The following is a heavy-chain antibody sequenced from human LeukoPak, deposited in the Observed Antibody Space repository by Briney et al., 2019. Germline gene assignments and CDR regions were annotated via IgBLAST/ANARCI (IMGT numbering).Heavy chain of an antibody. D-gene: IGHD3-3*01. CDR2: IYYSGST. Sequence: PSETLSLTCTVSGGSISSSSYYWGCIRQPPGKGLEWIVSIYYSGSTYYNPSLKSRVTISVDTSKNQFSLKLSSVTAADTAVYYCARGPTEYYDFWSGYSADYWGQGTLVTVSS. J-gene: IGHJ4*02. CDR3: ARGPTEYYDFWSGYSADY. CDR1: GGSISSSSYY. V-gene: IGHV4-39*07.